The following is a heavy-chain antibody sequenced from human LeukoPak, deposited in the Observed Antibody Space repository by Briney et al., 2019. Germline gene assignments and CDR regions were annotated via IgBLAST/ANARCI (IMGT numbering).Heavy chain of an antibody. CDR3: ARLEYSSTIDY. V-gene: IGHV4-59*10. J-gene: IGHJ4*02. D-gene: IGHD6-13*01. CDR2: IYSSGSN. CDR1: GGSFSGYY. Sequence: SETLSLTCAVYGGSFSGYYWSWIRQPAGKGLEWIGRIYSSGSNNNNPSLESRVTMSIDTSKNQFSLKVSSVTAADMAVYYCARLEYSSTIDYWGQGTLVTVSS.